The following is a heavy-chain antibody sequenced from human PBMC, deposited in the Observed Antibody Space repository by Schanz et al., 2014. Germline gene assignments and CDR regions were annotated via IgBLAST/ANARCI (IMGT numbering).Heavy chain of an antibody. CDR3: ARDRGYCSGGSCLTFDY. CDR1: GFTFSSYA. CDR2: ISYDGSNK. D-gene: IGHD2-15*01. Sequence: QEQLVESGGGLVKPGGSLRLSCAASGFTFSSYAMHWVRQAPGKGLEWVAVISYDGSNKYYADSVKGRFTISRDNSKNTLYLQMNTLRAEDTAVYYCARDRGYCSGGSCLTFDYWGQGTLVTVSS. J-gene: IGHJ4*02. V-gene: IGHV3-30-3*01.